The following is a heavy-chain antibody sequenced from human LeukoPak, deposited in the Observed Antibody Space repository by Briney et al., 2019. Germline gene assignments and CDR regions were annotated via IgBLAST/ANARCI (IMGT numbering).Heavy chain of an antibody. Sequence: SETLSLTCTVSGGSISSYYWSWIRQPPGKGLEWIGYIYYSGSTNYNPSLKSRVTISVDTSKNQFSLKLSSMTAADTAVYYCARERNYYGSGSYYFDYWGQGTLVTVSS. CDR2: IYYSGST. CDR3: ARERNYYGSGSYYFDY. V-gene: IGHV4-59*01. J-gene: IGHJ4*02. CDR1: GGSISSYY. D-gene: IGHD3-10*01.